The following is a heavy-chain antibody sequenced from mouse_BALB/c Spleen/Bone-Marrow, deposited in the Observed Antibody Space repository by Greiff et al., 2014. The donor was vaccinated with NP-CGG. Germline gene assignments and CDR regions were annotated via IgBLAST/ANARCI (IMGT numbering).Heavy chain of an antibody. CDR2: IWAGGST. Sequence: QVQLQQSGPGLVAPSQSLSITCTASGFSLTSYGVHWVRQPPGKGLEWLGLIWAGGSTNYNSALMSRLSISKDNSKSQVFLKMNSLQTDDTAMYYCARKDYGSRGGYFDVWGAGTTVTVSS. D-gene: IGHD1-1*01. CDR1: GFSLTSYG. J-gene: IGHJ1*01. V-gene: IGHV2-9*02. CDR3: ARKDYGSRGGYFDV.